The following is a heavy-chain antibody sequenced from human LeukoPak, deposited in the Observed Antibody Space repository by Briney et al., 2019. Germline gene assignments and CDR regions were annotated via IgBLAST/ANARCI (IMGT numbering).Heavy chain of an antibody. CDR2: IYTSGST. Sequence: SETLSLTCTVSGGSISSGSYYWSWIRQPAGKGLEWIGRIYTSGSTSYNPSLKSRVTILVDASKNNVSLKLSSVTAADTAIYYCARGRNYYDSTGYYFYLDYWGQGTLVTVSS. D-gene: IGHD3-22*01. CDR3: ARGRNYYDSTGYYFYLDY. V-gene: IGHV4-61*02. CDR1: GGSISSGSYY. J-gene: IGHJ4*02.